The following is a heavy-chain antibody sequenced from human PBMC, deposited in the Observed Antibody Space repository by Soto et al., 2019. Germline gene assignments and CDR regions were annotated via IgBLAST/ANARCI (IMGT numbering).Heavy chain of an antibody. Sequence: WTWIRQPPGKGLEWIGSIYFSGSTNYSPSFKGRVTISVDRSKSQFSLNLSSVTAADTAMYYCARELSYGMDVWGQGTTVIVSS. CDR3: ARELSYGMDV. J-gene: IGHJ6*02. V-gene: IGHV4-59*01. CDR2: IYFSGST.